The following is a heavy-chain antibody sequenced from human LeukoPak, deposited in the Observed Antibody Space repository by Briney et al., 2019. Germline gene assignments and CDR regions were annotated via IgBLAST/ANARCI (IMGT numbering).Heavy chain of an antibody. CDR3: AGGITIFGVVISYYFDY. CDR1: GGTFSSYA. D-gene: IGHD3-3*01. Sequence: ASVKVSCKASGGTFSSYAISWVRQAPGQGLEWMGRIIPIFGTANYAQKFQGRVTITTDESTSTAYMELSSLRSEDTAVYYCAGGITIFGVVISYYFDYWGQGTLVTVSS. CDR2: IIPIFGTA. J-gene: IGHJ4*02. V-gene: IGHV1-69*05.